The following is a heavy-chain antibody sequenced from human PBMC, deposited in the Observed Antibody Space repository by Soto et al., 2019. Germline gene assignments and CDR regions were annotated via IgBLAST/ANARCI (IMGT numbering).Heavy chain of an antibody. CDR1: GGTFSSYA. V-gene: IGHV1-69*13. CDR3: ARGDDILTGYNDAFDI. D-gene: IGHD3-9*01. CDR2: IIPIFGTA. Sequence: ASVKVSCKASGGTFSSYAISWVRQAPGQGLEWMGGIIPIFGTANYAQKFQGRVTITADESTSTAYMELSSLRSEDTAVYYCARGDDILTGYNDAFDIWGQGTMVTVSS. J-gene: IGHJ3*02.